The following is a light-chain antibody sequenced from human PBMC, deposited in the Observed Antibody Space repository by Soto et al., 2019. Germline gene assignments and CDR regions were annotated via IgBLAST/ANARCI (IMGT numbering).Light chain of an antibody. J-gene: IGLJ2*01. CDR3: SSYTSSSTPVV. CDR1: SSDVGGYNY. CDR2: DIS. V-gene: IGLV2-14*01. Sequence: QSALTQPPSVSGSPGQSITISFTGTSSDVGGYNYVSWYQQHPGKAHQLMIYDISKRPSGVSNRFSGSKSGNSASLTITGLQAEDEADYYCSSYTSSSTPVVFGGGTKLTVL.